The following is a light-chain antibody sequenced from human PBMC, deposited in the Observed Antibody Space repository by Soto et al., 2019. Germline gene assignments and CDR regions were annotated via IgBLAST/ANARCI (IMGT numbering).Light chain of an antibody. CDR3: QQHNNWPPIT. V-gene: IGKV3-15*01. Sequence: EIVLTQSPGTLSLSPGERATLSCMASQSVSSSYLAWYHQKPGQAPRLLIYGASTRATGIPARFSGSGSGTEFTLTISSLQSEDFAVYYCQQHNNWPPITFGQGTRLEI. J-gene: IGKJ5*01. CDR2: GAS. CDR1: QSVSSSY.